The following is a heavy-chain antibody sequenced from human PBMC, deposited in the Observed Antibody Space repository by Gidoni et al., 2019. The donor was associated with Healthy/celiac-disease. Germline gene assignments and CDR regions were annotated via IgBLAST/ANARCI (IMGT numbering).Heavy chain of an antibody. J-gene: IGHJ4*02. CDR1: GFTFGSYS. CDR2: ISSSSSTI. Sequence: EVQLVESGGGLVQPGGSLRLSCAASGFTFGSYSMNWVRQAPGKGLEWVSYISSSSSTIYYADSVKGRFTISRDNAKNSLYLQMNSLRDEDTAVYYCARDLAYCGGDCYPTLFDYWGQGTLVTVSS. CDR3: ARDLAYCGGDCYPTLFDY. D-gene: IGHD2-21*02. V-gene: IGHV3-48*02.